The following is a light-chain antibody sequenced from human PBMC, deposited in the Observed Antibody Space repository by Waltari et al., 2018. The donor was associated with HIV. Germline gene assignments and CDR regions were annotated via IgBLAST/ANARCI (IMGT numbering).Light chain of an antibody. CDR1: NSHIGNHY. V-gene: IGLV1-47*01. CDR3: ATWDDNLSGWV. CDR2: RNN. J-gene: IGLJ3*02. Sequence: QSVLTQPPSASATPGQRVTISCSGTNSHIGNHYVYWYQQLPGTAPKVLIYRNNYRPSGVPDRFSGSKSGTSASLAISGLRSEDEADYYCATWDDNLSGWVFGGGTKLTVL.